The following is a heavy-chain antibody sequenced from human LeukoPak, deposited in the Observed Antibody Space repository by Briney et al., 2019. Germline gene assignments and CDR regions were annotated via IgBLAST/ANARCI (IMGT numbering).Heavy chain of an antibody. CDR1: GFTFSSYA. J-gene: IGHJ4*02. V-gene: IGHV3-30*04. CDR2: ISYDGSNK. CDR3: TRDPLFSGYCSSTSCYCFDY. Sequence: PGGPLRLSCAASGFTFSSYAMHWLRQAPDKGLGGVAVISYDGSNKYYADSVKGRFTIYRDNSKNTLYLQMTSLRAEDTAVYYCTRDPLFSGYCSSTSCYCFDYWGQGTLGTVSS. D-gene: IGHD2-2*03.